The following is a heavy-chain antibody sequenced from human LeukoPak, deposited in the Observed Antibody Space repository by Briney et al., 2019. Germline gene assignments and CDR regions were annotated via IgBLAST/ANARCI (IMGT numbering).Heavy chain of an antibody. CDR3: ATKRGDLGYFDWLDSPDAFDI. V-gene: IGHV3-23*01. Sequence: PGGSLRLSCAASGFTFSSYGMSWVRQAPGKGLEWVSAISGSGGSTYYADSVKGRFTISRDNSKNTLYLQMNSLRAEDTAVYYCATKRGDLGYFDWLDSPDAFDIWGQGTMVTVSS. CDR1: GFTFSSYG. CDR2: ISGSGGST. D-gene: IGHD3-9*01. J-gene: IGHJ3*02.